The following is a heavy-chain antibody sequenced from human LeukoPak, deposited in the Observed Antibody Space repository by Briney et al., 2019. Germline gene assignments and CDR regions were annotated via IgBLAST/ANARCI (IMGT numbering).Heavy chain of an antibody. V-gene: IGHV1-2*06. CDR1: GYTFTGYY. D-gene: IGHD3-10*01. Sequence: GASVKVSCKASGYTFTGYYMHWVRQAPGQGLEWMGRINPNSGGTNYAQKFQGRVTMTRDKSISTAYMELSRLRSDDTAVYYCARVSTMVRGVMTFDPWGQGTLVTVSS. CDR3: ARVSTMVRGVMTFDP. CDR2: INPNSGGT. J-gene: IGHJ5*02.